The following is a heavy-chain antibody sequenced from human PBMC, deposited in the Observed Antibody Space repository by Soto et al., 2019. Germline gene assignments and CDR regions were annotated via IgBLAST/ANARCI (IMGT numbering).Heavy chain of an antibody. CDR2: IYYSGST. J-gene: IGHJ4*02. D-gene: IGHD3-9*01. CDR3: ARTDILTGYPYYYFDY. V-gene: IGHV4-39*01. Sequence: SETLSLTCTVSGGSISSSSYYWGWIRQPPGKGLEWIGSIYYSGSTYYNPSLKSRVIISVDTSKNQFSLKLSSVTAADTAVYYCARTDILTGYPYYYFDYWGQGNLVTVSS. CDR1: GGSISSSSYY.